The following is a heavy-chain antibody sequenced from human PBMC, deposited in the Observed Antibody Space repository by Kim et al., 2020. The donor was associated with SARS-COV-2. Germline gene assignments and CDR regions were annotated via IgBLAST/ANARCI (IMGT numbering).Heavy chain of an antibody. J-gene: IGHJ3*02. CDR1: GFTVSSNY. V-gene: IGHV3-53*01. CDR3: ARDLADYYDSSGYYPRRGAFDI. CDR2: IYSGGST. Sequence: GGSLRLSCAASGFTVSSNYMSWVRQAPGKGLEWVSVIYSGGSTYYADSVKGRFTISRDNSKNTLYLQMNSLRAEDTAVYYCARDLADYYDSSGYYPRRGAFDIWGQGTMVTVSS. D-gene: IGHD3-22*01.